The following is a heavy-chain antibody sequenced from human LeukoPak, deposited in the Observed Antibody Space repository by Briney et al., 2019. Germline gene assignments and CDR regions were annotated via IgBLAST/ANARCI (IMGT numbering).Heavy chain of an antibody. Sequence: SVKVSCKASGGTFSSYAISWVRQAPGQGLERMGRIIPILGIANYAQKFQGRVTITADKSTSTAYMELSSLRSEDTAVYYCARSTYYYDSSGYMEDQFDYWGQGTLVTVSS. CDR1: GGTFSSYA. J-gene: IGHJ4*02. D-gene: IGHD3-22*01. CDR3: ARSTYYYDSSGYMEDQFDY. CDR2: IIPILGIA. V-gene: IGHV1-69*04.